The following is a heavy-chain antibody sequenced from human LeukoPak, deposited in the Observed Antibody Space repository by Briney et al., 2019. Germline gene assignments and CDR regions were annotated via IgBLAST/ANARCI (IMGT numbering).Heavy chain of an antibody. Sequence: GGSLRLSCAASGFTFTTYWMSWVRQAPGKGLEWMANIKQDGSEKYYVDSVKGRFTISRDNAKNSLYLQMNSLRAEDTAVYYCVRDRYDVLAGYNDAFDIWGHGTLVAVSS. D-gene: IGHD3-9*01. CDR3: VRDRYDVLAGYNDAFDI. J-gene: IGHJ3*02. V-gene: IGHV3-7*01. CDR1: GFTFTTYW. CDR2: IKQDGSEK.